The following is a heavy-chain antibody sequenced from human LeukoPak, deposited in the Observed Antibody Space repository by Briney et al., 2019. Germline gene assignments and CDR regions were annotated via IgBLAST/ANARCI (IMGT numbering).Heavy chain of an antibody. V-gene: IGHV4-59*01. Sequence: SETRSLTCTVSGGSISSYYWSWIRQPPGKGLEWSGYIYYSGSTNYNPSLKSRVTISVDTSKNQFSLKLSSVTAADTAVYYCARGTAVAGPFDYWGQGTLVTVSS. CDR3: ARGTAVAGPFDY. CDR1: GGSISSYY. J-gene: IGHJ4*02. D-gene: IGHD6-19*01. CDR2: IYYSGST.